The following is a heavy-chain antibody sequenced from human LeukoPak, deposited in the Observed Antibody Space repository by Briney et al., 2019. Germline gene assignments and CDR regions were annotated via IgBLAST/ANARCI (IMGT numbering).Heavy chain of an antibody. CDR3: ARGYCSSTSCYGDAFDI. D-gene: IGHD2-2*01. V-gene: IGHV1-8*03. J-gene: IGHJ3*02. CDR2: MNPNSGNT. Sequence: ASVKVSCKASGYTFTSYDINWVRQATGQGLEWMGWMNPNSGNTGYAQKFQGRVAITADESTSTAYMELSSLRSEDTAVYYCARGYCSSTSCYGDAFDIWGQGTMVTVSS. CDR1: GYTFTSYD.